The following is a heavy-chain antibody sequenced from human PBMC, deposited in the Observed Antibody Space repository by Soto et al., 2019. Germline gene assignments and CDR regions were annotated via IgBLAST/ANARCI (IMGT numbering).Heavy chain of an antibody. Sequence: GGSVRLSCAASGFTFNNYAMSWVRQAPGKGLEWVSGISAAGGDTDVSDSVRGRFTISRDNSKNTLYLQMNNLRAEDTAVYYCPKERCTGAFCFIFDSWGQGALVTVSS. CDR2: ISAAGGDT. CDR3: PKERCTGAFCFIFDS. CDR1: GFTFNNYA. J-gene: IGHJ4*02. D-gene: IGHD2-8*02. V-gene: IGHV3-23*01.